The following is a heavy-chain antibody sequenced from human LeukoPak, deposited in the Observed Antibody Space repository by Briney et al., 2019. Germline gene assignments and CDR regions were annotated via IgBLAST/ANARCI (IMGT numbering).Heavy chain of an antibody. CDR2: IYYSGST. Sequence: PSQTLSLTCTVSGGSISSGGYYWSWIRQHPGKGLEWIGYIYYSGSTYHNPSLKSRVTISVDTSKNQFSLKLSSVTAADTAVYYCARALSPSAPFDYWGQGTLVTVSS. V-gene: IGHV4-31*03. J-gene: IGHJ4*02. CDR3: ARALSPSAPFDY. CDR1: GGSISSGGYY.